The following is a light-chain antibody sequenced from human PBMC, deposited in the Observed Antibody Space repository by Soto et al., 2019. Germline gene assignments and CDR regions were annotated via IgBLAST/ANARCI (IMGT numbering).Light chain of an antibody. CDR2: GAS. Sequence: EIVMTQSPVALSVSPGEGATLSCRASQNINSNLAWYQQKPGQAPRLLIYGASTRATGIPARFSGSGSGTEFTLTISSLQSEDFAVYYCQQYNNWPPLIFGGGTKVEIK. J-gene: IGKJ4*01. CDR1: QNINSN. CDR3: QQYNNWPPLI. V-gene: IGKV3-15*01.